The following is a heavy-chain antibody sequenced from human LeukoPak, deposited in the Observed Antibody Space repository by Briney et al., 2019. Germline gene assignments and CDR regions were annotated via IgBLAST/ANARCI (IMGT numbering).Heavy chain of an antibody. V-gene: IGHV1-18*01. CDR1: GYTFTSYG. CDR2: ISAYNNT. J-gene: IGHJ5*02. CDR3: ARDPGSSLFDP. Sequence: GASVKVSCTASGYTFTSYGISWVRQAPGQGLEWMGWISAYNNTHYAQKFQGRVTITRNTSISTAYMELSSLRSEDTAVYYCARDPGSSLFDPWGQGTLVTVSS. D-gene: IGHD1-26*01.